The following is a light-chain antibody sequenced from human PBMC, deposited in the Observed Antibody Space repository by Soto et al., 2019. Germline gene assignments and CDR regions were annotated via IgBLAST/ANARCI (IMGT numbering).Light chain of an antibody. V-gene: IGKV3-11*01. CDR1: QSVGTY. Sequence: EIVLTQSPATLSLSPGERATLSCRASQSVGTYLGWYQQKPGQAPRLLIFDASNRATGIPVRFSGSGSGTDFTLTISSLEPEDFAVYYCQQRSNWPLTFGGGTKVEIK. CDR2: DAS. J-gene: IGKJ4*01. CDR3: QQRSNWPLT.